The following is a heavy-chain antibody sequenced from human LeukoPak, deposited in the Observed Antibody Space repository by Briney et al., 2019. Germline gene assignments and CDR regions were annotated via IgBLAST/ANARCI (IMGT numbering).Heavy chain of an antibody. Sequence: GGSLRLSCAASGFTVSSYYMNWVRQAPGKGLEWVSVFYVGGPTYYADSVQGRFTISRDNSKNTVDLQMSSLRPEDTAVYYCARGAGWNFYGYWGHGTLVTVSS. CDR2: FYVGGPT. CDR3: ARGAGWNFYGY. J-gene: IGHJ4*01. V-gene: IGHV3-53*05. CDR1: GFTVSSYY. D-gene: IGHD1-7*01.